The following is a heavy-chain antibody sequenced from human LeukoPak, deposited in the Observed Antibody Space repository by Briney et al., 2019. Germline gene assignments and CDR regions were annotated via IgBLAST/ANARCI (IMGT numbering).Heavy chain of an antibody. V-gene: IGHV3-48*02. CDR1: GFTFSSYS. J-gene: IGHJ4*02. CDR2: ISSSAYTI. Sequence: GGSLRLSCAASGFTFSSYSMNWVRQSPGKGLEWISYISSSAYTIYYADSVKGRHTIFRDNAENSLYLQMDSLRDEDTAVYYCARQMYSSGCSDFWGQGTPVTVSS. CDR3: ARQMYSSGCSDF. D-gene: IGHD6-19*01.